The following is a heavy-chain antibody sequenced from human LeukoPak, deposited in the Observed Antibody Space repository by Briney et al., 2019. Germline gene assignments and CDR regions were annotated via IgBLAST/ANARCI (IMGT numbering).Heavy chain of an antibody. V-gene: IGHV6-1*01. D-gene: IGHD6-19*01. J-gene: IGHJ6*02. CDR3: ARGYSSGWYWYYYYYGMDV. CDR1: GDSVSSNSAA. CDR2: TYYRSKWYN. Sequence: SQTLSLTCAISGDSVSSNSAAWNWIRQSPSRGLEWLGRTYYRSKWYNDYAVSVKSRITINPDTSKNQFSLQLNSATPEDTAVYYCARGYSSGWYWYYYYYGMDVWGQGTTVTVSS.